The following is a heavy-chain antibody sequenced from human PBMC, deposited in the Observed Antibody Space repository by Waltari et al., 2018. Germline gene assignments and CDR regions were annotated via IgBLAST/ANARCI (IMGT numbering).Heavy chain of an antibody. CDR2: RHKDGSEK. Sequence: EVHLVESGGVLVQPGGSLRLYCEAYGFTFTDYWRSWVRQAPGKGPEWVANRHKDGSEKNYVDYVKGRFTISRDNAKDSVYLQMNSLRADDTAMYYCVRDHWGPDYWGQGTLVTVSS. J-gene: IGHJ4*02. CDR3: VRDHWGPDY. CDR1: GFTFTDYW. D-gene: IGHD7-27*01. V-gene: IGHV3-7*01.